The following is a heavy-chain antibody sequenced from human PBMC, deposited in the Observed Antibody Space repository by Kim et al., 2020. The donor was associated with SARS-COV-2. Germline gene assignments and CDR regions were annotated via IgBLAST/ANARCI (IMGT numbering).Heavy chain of an antibody. J-gene: IGHJ5*02. V-gene: IGHV3-9*01. D-gene: IGHD3-10*01. Sequence: GGSLRLSCAASGFTFDDYAMHWVRQAPGKGLEWVSGISWNSGSIGYADSVKGRFTISRDNAKNSLYLQMNSLRAEDTALYYCAKDMVRGSGSYYNWFDPWGQGTLVTVSS. CDR2: ISWNSGSI. CDR1: GFTFDDYA. CDR3: AKDMVRGSGSYYNWFDP.